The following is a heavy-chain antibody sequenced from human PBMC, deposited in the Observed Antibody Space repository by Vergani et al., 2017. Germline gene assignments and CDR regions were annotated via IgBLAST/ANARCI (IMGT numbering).Heavy chain of an antibody. CDR1: GFTFSSYA. CDR2: ISGSGGST. CDR3: AKDKESKYSSASDLFDY. D-gene: IGHD6-6*01. Sequence: EVQLLESGGGLVQPGGSLRLSCAASGFTFSSYAMSWVRQAPGKGLEWVSAISGSGGSTYYADSVKGRFTISRDNSKNTLYLQMNSLRAEDPAVYYCAKDKESKYSSASDLFDYWGQGTLVTVSS. J-gene: IGHJ4*02. V-gene: IGHV3-23*01.